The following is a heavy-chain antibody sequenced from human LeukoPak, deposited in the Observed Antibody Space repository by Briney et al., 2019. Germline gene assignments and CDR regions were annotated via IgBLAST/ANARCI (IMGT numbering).Heavy chain of an antibody. J-gene: IGHJ5*02. Sequence: ASVKVSCKASGYTFTSYDINWVRQATGQGLEWMGWMNPNSGNTGYAQKFQGRVTMTRNTSISTAYMELSSLRSEDTAVYYCARKPRKGNWFDPWGQGTLVTVSS. CDR3: ARKPRKGNWFDP. CDR1: GYTFTSYD. D-gene: IGHD1-14*01. CDR2: MNPNSGNT. V-gene: IGHV1-8*01.